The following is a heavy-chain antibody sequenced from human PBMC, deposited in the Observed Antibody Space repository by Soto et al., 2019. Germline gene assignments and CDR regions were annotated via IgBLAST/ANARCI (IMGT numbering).Heavy chain of an antibody. D-gene: IGHD2-2*01. V-gene: IGHV3-33*01. CDR2: IWSDGSDK. J-gene: IGHJ3*02. CDR3: ARLYCSSPSCYSVGAFEI. CDR1: GFTFSNYG. Sequence: GRSLRLSCAASGFTFSNYGMHWVRQAPGKGLEWVSLIWSDGSDKYYADSVKGRFTMSRDNSKNTVYLQMNSLRAEDTAMYYCARLYCSSPSCYSVGAFEIRGQGTMVTVSS.